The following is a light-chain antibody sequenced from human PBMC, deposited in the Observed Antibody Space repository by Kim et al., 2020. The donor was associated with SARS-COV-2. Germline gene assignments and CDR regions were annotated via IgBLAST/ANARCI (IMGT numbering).Light chain of an antibody. CDR1: ISDVGFYDY. CDR3: NSYTTSSTYV. Sequence: GQSITFSFTGTISDVGFYDYVSWYQQHPGKAPKLLIHDVTDRPSGVSNRFSGSKSGNTASLTISGLQTEDEADYYCNSYTTSSTYVFGTGTKVTVL. J-gene: IGLJ1*01. V-gene: IGLV2-14*04. CDR2: DVT.